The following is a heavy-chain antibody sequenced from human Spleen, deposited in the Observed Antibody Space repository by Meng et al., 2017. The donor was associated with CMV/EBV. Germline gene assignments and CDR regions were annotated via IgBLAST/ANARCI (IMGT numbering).Heavy chain of an antibody. D-gene: IGHD2-2*01. Sequence: GGSLRLSCAASGFTFNTYWMHWVRQAPGKGLVWVSRITSDGSSTTYADSVKGRFTISRDNAENSVVLQMNSLRAEDTAVYYCARGRVLEVPQGAFDIWGQGTMVTVSS. J-gene: IGHJ3*02. CDR3: ARGRVLEVPQGAFDI. CDR2: ITSDGSST. CDR1: GFTFNTYW. V-gene: IGHV3-74*01.